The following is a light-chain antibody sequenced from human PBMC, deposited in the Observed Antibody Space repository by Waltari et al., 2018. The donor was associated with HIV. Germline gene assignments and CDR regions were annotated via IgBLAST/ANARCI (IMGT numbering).Light chain of an antibody. CDR3: QQSSGLPLT. CDR2: YAS. CDR1: QNIGTS. J-gene: IGKJ4*01. Sequence: DIVLTQSPDFQSVTPNEKVTITCRASQNIGTSLHWYQQKPDQSPKLLIKYASQSISGVPSRFSGSGSGTDFTLTISSLETEDVATYYCQQSSGLPLTFGGGTKVEIK. V-gene: IGKV6-21*02.